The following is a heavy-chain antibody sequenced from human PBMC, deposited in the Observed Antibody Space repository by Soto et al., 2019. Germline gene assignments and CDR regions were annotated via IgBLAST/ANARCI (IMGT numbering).Heavy chain of an antibody. CDR2: IHPGDSDT. D-gene: IGHD4-17*01. J-gene: IGHJ6*02. CDR3: TLSYGDSYYYYYGMDV. Sequence: PGESLKISCVGSGFSFSRYTVGWVRRVPGKGLEWMGVIHPGDSDTIYSPSFQGQVTISADKSISTAYLQWSSLKASDTAMYYCTLSYGDSYYYYYGMDVWGQGTTVTVSS. V-gene: IGHV5-51*01. CDR1: GFSFSRYT.